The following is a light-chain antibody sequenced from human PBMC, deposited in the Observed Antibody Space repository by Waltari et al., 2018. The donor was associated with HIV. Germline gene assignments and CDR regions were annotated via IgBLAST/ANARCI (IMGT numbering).Light chain of an antibody. CDR3: QQYEASPPMYT. CDR2: DAS. V-gene: IGKV3-20*01. J-gene: IGKJ2*01. CDR1: QTINSNY. Sequence: EPVLTQSPGTLSVSSGERATLSCRAGQTINSNYLAWYQHKPGLPPRLLIYDASTRAAGIPDRFSGGGSGTDFTLTISRLEPEDFAIYFCQQYEASPPMYTFGQGTRLEV.